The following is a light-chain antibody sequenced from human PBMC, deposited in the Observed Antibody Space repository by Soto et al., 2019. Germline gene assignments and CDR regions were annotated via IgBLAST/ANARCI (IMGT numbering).Light chain of an antibody. CDR3: QQYGSSLMYT. V-gene: IGKV3-20*01. Sequence: EIVLTQSPGTLSLSPGERATLSCRASQSVSSSYLAWYQQKPGQATRLLIYGASSRATGIPDRFSGSGSGTDFTLTISRLEPEDFAVYYCQQYGSSLMYTFGQGTKLEIK. J-gene: IGKJ2*01. CDR1: QSVSSSY. CDR2: GAS.